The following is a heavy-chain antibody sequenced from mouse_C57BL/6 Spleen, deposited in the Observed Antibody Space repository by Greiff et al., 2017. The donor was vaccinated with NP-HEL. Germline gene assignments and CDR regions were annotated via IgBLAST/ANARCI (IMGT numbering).Heavy chain of an antibody. V-gene: IGHV5-17*01. J-gene: IGHJ3*01. Sequence: EVQVVESGGGLVKPGGSLKLSCAASGFTFSDYGMHWVRQAPEKGLEWVAYISSGSSTIYYADTVKGRFTISRDNAKNTLFLQMTSLRSEDTAMYYCARGGDYGGFAYWGQGTLVTVSA. CDR1: GFTFSDYG. CDR2: ISSGSSTI. D-gene: IGHD2-4*01. CDR3: ARGGDYGGFAY.